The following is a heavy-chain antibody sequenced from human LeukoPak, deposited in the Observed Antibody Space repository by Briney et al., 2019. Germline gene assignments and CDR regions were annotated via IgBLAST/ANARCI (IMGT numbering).Heavy chain of an antibody. CDR2: ISGSGDNT. CDR1: GFTFSSYA. V-gene: IGHV3-23*01. D-gene: IGHD3-3*01. J-gene: IGHJ4*02. Sequence: PGGSLRLSFAASGFTFSSYAMSWVRQAPGKGLEWVSAISGSGDNTYYADSVKGRFTISRDNSKNSLYLQMNSLRAEDTAVYYCARDAIWSGYSKYYFDYWGQGTLVTVSS. CDR3: ARDAIWSGYSKYYFDY.